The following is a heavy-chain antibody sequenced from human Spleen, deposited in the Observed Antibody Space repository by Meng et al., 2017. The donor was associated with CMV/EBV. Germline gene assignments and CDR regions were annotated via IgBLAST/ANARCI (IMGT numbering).Heavy chain of an antibody. V-gene: IGHV3-30*09. CDR3: ARDMGPGYDYVWGSLTDY. CDR1: GSTFSRYA. J-gene: IGHJ4*02. CDR2: ISNDGDKK. Sequence: GGSLRLSCAASGSTFSRYAMQWVRQASGKGLEWVGLISNDGDKKYYADSVKGRFAISRDNSKNTLFLQMNSLRVEDTAVYFCARDMGPGYDYVWGSLTDYWGQGKLVTVSS. D-gene: IGHD3-16*01.